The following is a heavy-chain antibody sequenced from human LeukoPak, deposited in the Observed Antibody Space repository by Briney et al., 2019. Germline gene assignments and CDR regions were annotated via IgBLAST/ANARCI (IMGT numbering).Heavy chain of an antibody. CDR2: ISGSGGST. J-gene: IGHJ3*02. CDR3: AKMGYGQWLVSNAFDI. D-gene: IGHD6-19*01. Sequence: GGSLRLSCAASGFTFSSYAMSWVRQAPGKGLEWVSAISGSGGSTYYADSVKGRFTISRDNSKNTLYLQMNSLRAEDTAVYYCAKMGYGQWLVSNAFDIWGQGTMVTVSS. V-gene: IGHV3-23*01. CDR1: GFTFSSYA.